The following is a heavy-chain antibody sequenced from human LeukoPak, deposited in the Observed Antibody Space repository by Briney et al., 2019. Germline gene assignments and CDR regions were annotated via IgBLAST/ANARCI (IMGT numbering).Heavy chain of an antibody. V-gene: IGHV3-64*01. CDR3: ARRGSYYGDSMDY. J-gene: IGHJ4*02. CDR1: GFTFSSYA. CDR2: ISSNGGST. Sequence: GGSLRLSCAASGFTFSSYAMHWVRQGPGKGLEYVSGISSNGGSTYYANSVKGRFTISRDNSKNTPYLQMGSLRAEDMAVYYCARRGSYYGDSMDYWGQGTLVTVSS. D-gene: IGHD1-26*01.